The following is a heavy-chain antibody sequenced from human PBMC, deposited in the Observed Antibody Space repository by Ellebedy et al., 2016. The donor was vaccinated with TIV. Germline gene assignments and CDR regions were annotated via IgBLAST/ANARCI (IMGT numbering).Heavy chain of an antibody. CDR3: ARRGSYGDYAVQVNNWFDR. CDR2: IYQDGSAQ. J-gene: IGHJ5*02. V-gene: IGHV3-7*01. D-gene: IGHD4-17*01. CDR1: GFSFRSYW. Sequence: GESLKISCAASGFSFRSYWMSWVRQAPGKGLEWVANIYQDGSAQYYVDSVKGRFTISRDNAKNSQYLQLKSLRVEDTAVYYCARRGSYGDYAVQVNNWFDRWGQGTLVTV.